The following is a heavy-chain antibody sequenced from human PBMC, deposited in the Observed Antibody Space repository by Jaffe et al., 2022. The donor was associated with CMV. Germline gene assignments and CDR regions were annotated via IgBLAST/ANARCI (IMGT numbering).Heavy chain of an antibody. Sequence: EVQLVESGGGLVRSGESLTLSCAASGFTFSSYGMNWVRQAPGKGPEWVSFVSGSGYYIYYADSVKGRFTISRDNSQNTLFLQMNSLTAEDTALYWCARAPRTVTTPSDGFDIWGQGTMVTVSS. V-gene: IGHV3-21*06. CDR1: GFTFSSYG. CDR2: VSGSGYYI. CDR3: ARAPRTVTTPSDGFDI. D-gene: IGHD4-17*01. J-gene: IGHJ3*02.